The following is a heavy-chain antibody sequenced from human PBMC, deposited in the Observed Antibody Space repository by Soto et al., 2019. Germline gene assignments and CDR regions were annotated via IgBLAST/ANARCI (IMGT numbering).Heavy chain of an antibody. Sequence: GASVKVSCKASGYTFTGYYMHWVRQAPGQGLEWMGWINPNSGGTNYAQNFQGRVTMTRDTSISTAYTELSRLTSDDTAVYFCARGGAPRLRSHDYWGQGTLVTVSS. V-gene: IGHV1-2*02. J-gene: IGHJ4*02. D-gene: IGHD6-6*01. CDR3: ARGGAPRLRSHDY. CDR2: INPNSGGT. CDR1: GYTFTGYY.